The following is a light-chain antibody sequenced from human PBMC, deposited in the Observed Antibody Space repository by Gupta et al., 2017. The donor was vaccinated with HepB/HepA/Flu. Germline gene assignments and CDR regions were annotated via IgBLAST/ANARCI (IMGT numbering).Light chain of an antibody. CDR3: QSADATGSSYV. J-gene: IGLJ1*01. Sequence: SYELTQPPSVSVSPGQPARITCSGDALAKQDAYWYQQKAGQAPVLVIYKDSERPSGIPERFSGSSSGTTLTLIISGVQAEDEADYYCQSADATGSSYVFGPGTKVTVL. CDR1: ALAKQD. CDR2: KDS. V-gene: IGLV3-25*03.